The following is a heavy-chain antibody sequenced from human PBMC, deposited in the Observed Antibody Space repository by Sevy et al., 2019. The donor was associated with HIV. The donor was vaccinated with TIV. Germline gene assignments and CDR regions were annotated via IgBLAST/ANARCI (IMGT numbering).Heavy chain of an antibody. J-gene: IGHJ2*01. V-gene: IGHV3-30*18. D-gene: IGHD2-8*01. Sequence: GGSLRLSCAASGFTFSSYGMHWVCQAPGKGLEWVAVISYDGSNKYYADSVKGRFTISRDNSKNTLYLQMNSLRAEDTAVYYCAKQGYCTNGVCSWYFDLWGRGTLVTVSS. CDR3: AKQGYCTNGVCSWYFDL. CDR1: GFTFSSYG. CDR2: ISYDGSNK.